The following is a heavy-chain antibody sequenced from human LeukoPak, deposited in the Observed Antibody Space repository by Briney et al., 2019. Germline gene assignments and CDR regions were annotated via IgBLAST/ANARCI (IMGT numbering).Heavy chain of an antibody. V-gene: IGHV4-59*01. CDR1: GGSISSYY. CDR2: IYYSGST. D-gene: IGHD5-24*01. J-gene: IGHJ6*02. CDR3: ARGDGYSAYGMDV. Sequence: SETLSLTCTVSGGSISSYYWSWIRQPPGKGLEWIGYIYYSGSTNYNPSLKSRVTISVDTSKNQFSLKLSSVTAADTAAYYCARGDGYSAYGMDVWGQGTTVTVSS.